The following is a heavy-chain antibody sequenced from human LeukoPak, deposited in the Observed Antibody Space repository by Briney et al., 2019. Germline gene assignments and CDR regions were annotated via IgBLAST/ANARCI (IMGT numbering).Heavy chain of an antibody. CDR1: GGTFSSYA. V-gene: IGHV1-69*04. J-gene: IGHJ6*02. D-gene: IGHD3-22*01. CDR3: ARQHSSGYYSPHYYYGMDV. CDR2: IIPILGIA. Sequence: ASVKVSCKASGGTFSSYAISWVRQAPGQGLEWMGRIIPILGIANYAQKFQGRVTITADKSTSTAYMELSSLRSDDTAVYYCARQHSSGYYSPHYYYGMDVWGQGTTVTVSS.